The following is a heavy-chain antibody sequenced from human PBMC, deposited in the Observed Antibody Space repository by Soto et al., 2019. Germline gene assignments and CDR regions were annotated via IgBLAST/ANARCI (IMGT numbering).Heavy chain of an antibody. CDR2: ISSSGSTI. CDR1: GFTFSDYY. V-gene: IGHV3-11*01. CDR3: ARSLPRGYSYGYLDC. J-gene: IGHJ4*02. Sequence: GGSLRLSSAASGFTFSDYYMSWIRQAPGKGLEWVSYISSSGSTIYHADSVKGPFTISRDNAKNSLYLKMNSLRAEDTAVYYCARSLPRGYSYGYLDCWGQGTLVTVSS. D-gene: IGHD5-18*01.